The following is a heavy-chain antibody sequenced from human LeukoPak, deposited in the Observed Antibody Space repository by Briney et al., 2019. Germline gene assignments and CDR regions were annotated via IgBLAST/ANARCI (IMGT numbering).Heavy chain of an antibody. D-gene: IGHD2-21*01. J-gene: IGHJ6*03. CDR3: ARVIPPLVYMDV. CDR1: GFTFDDYG. V-gene: IGHV3-20*04. CDR2: INWNGGST. Sequence: GGSLRLSCAASGFTFDDYGMSWVRQAPGKGLEWVSGINWNGGSTGYADSVKGRFTISRDNAKNSLYLQMNSLRAEDTAVYYCARVIPPLVYMDVWGKGTTVTVSS.